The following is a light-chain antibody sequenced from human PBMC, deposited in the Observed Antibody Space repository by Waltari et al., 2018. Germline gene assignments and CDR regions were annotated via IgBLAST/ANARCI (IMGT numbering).Light chain of an antibody. CDR1: QSVSKY. J-gene: IGKJ2*01. CDR3: QQTYSPPYT. Sequence: DIQMTQSPSSLSGSVGDKVTITCRASQSVSKYLNWYQYRPGQAPTLLLYTASVLQTGVPSRFSGGGSETYFSLTINGLQPEDSASYFCQQTYSPPYTFGQGTQL. CDR2: TAS. V-gene: IGKV1-39*01.